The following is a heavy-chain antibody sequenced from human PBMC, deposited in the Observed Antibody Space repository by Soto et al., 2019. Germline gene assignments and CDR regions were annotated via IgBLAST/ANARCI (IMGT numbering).Heavy chain of an antibody. CDR3: ARGWFGEFMYYFDY. CDR2: ISAYNGNT. D-gene: IGHD3-10*01. J-gene: IGHJ4*02. V-gene: IGHV1-18*01. Sequence: GASVKVSCKASGYTFINYAFSWVRQAPGQGLEWMGWISAYNGNTNYAQKIQGRVTMTTDTSTSTAYMELRSLRSDDTAVYYCARGWFGEFMYYFDYWGQGTLVTVSS. CDR1: GYTFINYA.